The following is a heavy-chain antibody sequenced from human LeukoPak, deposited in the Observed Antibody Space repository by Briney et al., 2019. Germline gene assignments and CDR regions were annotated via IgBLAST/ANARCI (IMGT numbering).Heavy chain of an antibody. CDR3: AGDGGNPMDFDY. Sequence: GGSLRLSCAASGFTFSSYGMHWVRQAPGKGLEWVAVISYDGSNKHYADSVKGRFTISRDNSKNTLYLQMNSLRAEDTAVYYCAGDGGNPMDFDYWGQGTLVTVSS. D-gene: IGHD4-23*01. CDR2: ISYDGSNK. CDR1: GFTFSSYG. V-gene: IGHV3-30*03. J-gene: IGHJ4*02.